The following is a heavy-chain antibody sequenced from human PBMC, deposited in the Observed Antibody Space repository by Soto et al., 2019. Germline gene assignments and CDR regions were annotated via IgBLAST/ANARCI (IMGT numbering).Heavy chain of an antibody. D-gene: IGHD3-3*01. J-gene: IGHJ6*02. CDR1: GYSFTAYG. V-gene: IGHV1-18*01. Sequence: QVQVVQSGDEVKETGASVRVSCKTSGYSFTAYGISWVRQAPGQGLEWMGWISCYNGKTKYAQKVQGRVTMTTYTYTSTANMEVMTLRSDDTAIYYCARDAPPPKVLFLEWHNYDYNGMDVWGQGTTVTVSS. CDR2: ISCYNGKT. CDR3: ARDAPPPKVLFLEWHNYDYNGMDV.